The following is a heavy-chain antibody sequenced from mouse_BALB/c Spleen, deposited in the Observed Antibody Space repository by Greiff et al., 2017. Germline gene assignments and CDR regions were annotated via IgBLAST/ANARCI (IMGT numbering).Heavy chain of an antibody. V-gene: IGHV5-12-2*01. CDR2: ISNGGGST. CDR1: GFTFSSYT. Sequence: EVMLVESGGGLVQPGGSLKLSCAASGFTFSSYTMSWVRQTPEKRLEWVAYISNGGGSTYYPDTVKGRFTISRDNAKNTLYLQMSSLKSEDTAMYYCARDGYYYAMDYWSQGTSVTVSS. CDR3: ARDGYYYAMDY. J-gene: IGHJ4*01.